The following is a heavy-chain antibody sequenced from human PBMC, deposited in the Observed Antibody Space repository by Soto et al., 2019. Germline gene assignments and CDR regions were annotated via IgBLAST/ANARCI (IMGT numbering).Heavy chain of an antibody. J-gene: IGHJ4*02. Sequence: QVQLVESGGGVVQPGRSLRLSCAASGFTFSSYAMHWVRQAPGKGLEWVAVISYDGSNKYYADSVKGRFTISRDNSKNTLYLHMNSLRAEDTAVDYCARDPRTMIVEVIPWYFDYWGQGTLVTVSS. CDR2: ISYDGSNK. D-gene: IGHD3-22*01. CDR3: ARDPRTMIVEVIPWYFDY. CDR1: GFTFSSYA. V-gene: IGHV3-30-3*01.